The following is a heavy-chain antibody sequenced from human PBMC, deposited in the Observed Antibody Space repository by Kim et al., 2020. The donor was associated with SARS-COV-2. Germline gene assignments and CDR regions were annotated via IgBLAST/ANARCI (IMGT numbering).Heavy chain of an antibody. J-gene: IGHJ3*01. CDR1: GYTFSDYY. V-gene: IGHV1-2*04. CDR2: MNPTSGGT. D-gene: IGHD2-15*01. CDR3: AREGLYCRTVKCSRDSDALDF. Sequence: ASVKVSCTASGYTFSDYYIHWVRQAPGQGLEWMGWMNPTSGGTNYARKFQGWVSMTGDTSISTAYMELSRLKSDDTAIYFCAREGLYCRTVKCSRDSDALDFWGQGTMVTVSS.